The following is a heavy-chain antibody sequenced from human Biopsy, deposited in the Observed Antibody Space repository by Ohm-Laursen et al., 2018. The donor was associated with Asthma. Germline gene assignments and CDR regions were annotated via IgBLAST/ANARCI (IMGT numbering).Heavy chain of an antibody. CDR1: GGTFNTYV. CDR2: INSVFGTT. D-gene: IGHD2-2*01. V-gene: IGHV1-69*05. J-gene: IGHJ4*02. Sequence: SVKVSCKSLGGTFNTYVIGWVRQAPGQGLEWMGGINSVFGTTTYPQKFQDRVTITTDDSTSTVYMELSSLRSEDTAMYYCARKAGSCISRTCYSLDFWGQGTLVTVSS. CDR3: ARKAGSCISRTCYSLDF.